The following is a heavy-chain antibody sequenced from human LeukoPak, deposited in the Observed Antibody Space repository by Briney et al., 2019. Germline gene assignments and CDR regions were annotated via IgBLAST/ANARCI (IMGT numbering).Heavy chain of an antibody. CDR1: PFIFSGHW. D-gene: IGHD6-19*01. CDR3: AKDRQWLGVFDY. CDR2: IKEDGSER. J-gene: IGHJ4*02. Sequence: GGSLRLSCEASPFIFSGHWLNWVRQTPGKGLEWVASIKEDGSERQYVDSVKSRFTISRDNSKNTLYLQMNSLRAEDTAVYYCAKDRQWLGVFDYWGQGTLVTVSS. V-gene: IGHV3-7*03.